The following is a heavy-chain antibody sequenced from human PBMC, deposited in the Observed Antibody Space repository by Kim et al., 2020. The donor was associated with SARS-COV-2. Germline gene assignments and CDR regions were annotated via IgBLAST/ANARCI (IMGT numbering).Heavy chain of an antibody. CDR3: ARERLLDYGSFDY. J-gene: IGHJ4*02. V-gene: IGHV4-4*07. Sequence: TPPLKSRVTMSVDTSKNQFSRKLSSVTAADTAVYYCARERLLDYGSFDYWGQGTLVTVSS. D-gene: IGHD4-17*01.